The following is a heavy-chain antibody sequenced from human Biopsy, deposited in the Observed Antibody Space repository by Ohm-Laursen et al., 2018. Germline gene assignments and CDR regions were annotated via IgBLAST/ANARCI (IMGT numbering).Heavy chain of an antibody. J-gene: IGHJ4*02. CDR3: ARVGVGAPSIDYFDS. CDR2: IYYSGCT. Sequence: SETLSLTCTVSGGSIYNFFWSWIRQPPGKGLEWIGYIYYSGCTNYNPSLKSRVTISVDRSKNHFSLELSSVTAADTAVYYCARVGVGAPSIDYFDSWGQGALVTVSS. V-gene: IGHV4-59*01. CDR1: GGSIYNFF. D-gene: IGHD1-26*01.